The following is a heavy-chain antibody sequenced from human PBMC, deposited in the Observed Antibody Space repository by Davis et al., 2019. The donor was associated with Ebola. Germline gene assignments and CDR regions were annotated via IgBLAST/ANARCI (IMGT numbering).Heavy chain of an antibody. Sequence: GESLKISCAASGFTFSSFAMSWVRQAPGKGLEWVSSISSSSSYIYYADSVKGRFTISRDNAKNSLYLQMNSLRAEDTAVYYCARGGYYGSGSPNWFDPWGQGTLVTVSS. CDR3: ARGGYYGSGSPNWFDP. V-gene: IGHV3-21*01. CDR1: GFTFSSFA. D-gene: IGHD3-10*01. J-gene: IGHJ5*02. CDR2: ISSSSSYI.